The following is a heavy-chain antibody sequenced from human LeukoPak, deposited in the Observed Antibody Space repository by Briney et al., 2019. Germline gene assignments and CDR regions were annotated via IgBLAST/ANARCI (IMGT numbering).Heavy chain of an antibody. Sequence: SETLSLTCTVSGGSINSYYWSWIRQPAGKGLEWIGRIYTSGSTNYNPSLKSRVTMSVDTSKNQFSLKLSSVTAADTAVYYCARGMYSGSYYYFDYWGQGTLVTVSS. CDR1: GGSINSYY. V-gene: IGHV4-4*07. CDR2: IYTSGST. D-gene: IGHD1-26*01. J-gene: IGHJ4*02. CDR3: ARGMYSGSYYYFDY.